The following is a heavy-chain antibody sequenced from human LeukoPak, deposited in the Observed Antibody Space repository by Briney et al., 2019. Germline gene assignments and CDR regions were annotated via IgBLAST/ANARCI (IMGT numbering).Heavy chain of an antibody. D-gene: IGHD3-22*01. CDR1: GFTFSSYG. Sequence: PGRSLRLSCAASGFTFSSYGMHWVRQAPGKGLEWVAVISYDGSNKYYADSVKGRFTISRDNSKNTLYLQMNSLRAEDTAVYYCAKDLGYYYERLLLRCYYYGMDVWGQGTTVTVSS. J-gene: IGHJ6*02. V-gene: IGHV3-30*18. CDR2: ISYDGSNK. CDR3: AKDLGYYYERLLLRCYYYGMDV.